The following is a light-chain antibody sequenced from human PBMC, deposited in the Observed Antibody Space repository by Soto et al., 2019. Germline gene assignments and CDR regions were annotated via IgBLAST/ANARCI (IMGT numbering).Light chain of an antibody. V-gene: IGKV3-15*01. Sequence: IVMTHSPATLSVSPWERATLSCRASQSVSINLAWYQQKPGQAPRLLIYGASTRATGIPARFSGSGSGTEFTLTISSLQSEDFAVYYCQQYNNWPPWKFGQGTKVDIK. J-gene: IGKJ1*01. CDR1: QSVSIN. CDR3: QQYNNWPPWK. CDR2: GAS.